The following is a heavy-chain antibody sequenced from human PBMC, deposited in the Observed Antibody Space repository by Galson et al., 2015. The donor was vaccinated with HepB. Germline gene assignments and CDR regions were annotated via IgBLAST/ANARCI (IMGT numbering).Heavy chain of an antibody. J-gene: IGHJ4*02. D-gene: IGHD6-19*01. V-gene: IGHV3-9*01. CDR1: GFTFDDYA. CDR2: ISWNSGSI. Sequence: SLRLSCAASGFTFDDYAMHWVRQAPGKGLEWVSGISWNSGSIGYADSVKGRFTISRDNAKNSLYLQMNSLRAEDTALYYCAKGNSGWTLSHNYYFDYWGQGTLVTVSS. CDR3: AKGNSGWTLSHNYYFDY.